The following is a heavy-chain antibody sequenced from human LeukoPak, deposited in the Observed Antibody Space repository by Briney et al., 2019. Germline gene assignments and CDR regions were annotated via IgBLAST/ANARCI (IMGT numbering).Heavy chain of an antibody. CDR3: AREFAYCGGDCPHGY. CDR1: GYTFTGYY. Sequence: VASVKVSCKASGYTFTGYYMHWVRQAPGQGLEWMGWINPNSGGTNYAQKFQGRVTMTRDTSISTAYMELSRLRSDDTAVYYCAREFAYCGGDCPHGYWGQGTLVTVSS. D-gene: IGHD2-21*01. J-gene: IGHJ4*02. CDR2: INPNSGGT. V-gene: IGHV1-2*02.